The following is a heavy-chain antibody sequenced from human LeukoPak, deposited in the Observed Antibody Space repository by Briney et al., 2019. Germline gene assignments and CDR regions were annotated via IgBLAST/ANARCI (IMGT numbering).Heavy chain of an antibody. CDR2: IKQDGSEK. V-gene: IGHV3-7*03. CDR3: AKVVWFGELDWFDP. D-gene: IGHD3-10*01. CDR1: GFTFSSYW. Sequence: GGSLRLSCAASGFTFSSYWMSWVRQAPGKGLEWVANIKQDGSEKYYVDSVKGRFTISRDNSKNTLYLQMNSLRAEDTAVYYCAKVVWFGELDWFDPWGQGTLVTVSS. J-gene: IGHJ5*02.